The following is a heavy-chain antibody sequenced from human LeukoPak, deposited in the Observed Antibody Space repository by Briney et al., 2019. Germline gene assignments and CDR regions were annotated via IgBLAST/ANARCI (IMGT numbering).Heavy chain of an antibody. CDR1: GYSFTAYG. J-gene: IGHJ4*02. Sequence: GASVKVSCKASGYSFTAYGITWMRQAPGQGLEWMGWISAYNGNTHYAERLQDRVTMTTDTSTSTAYMELRSLRSDDTAVYYCARDRAGYYDSSGHVDYWGQGTLVTVSS. V-gene: IGHV1-18*01. CDR3: ARDRAGYYDSSGHVDY. CDR2: ISAYNGNT. D-gene: IGHD3-22*01.